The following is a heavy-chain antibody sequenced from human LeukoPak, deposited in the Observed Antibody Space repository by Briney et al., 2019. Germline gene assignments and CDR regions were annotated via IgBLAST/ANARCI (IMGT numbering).Heavy chain of an antibody. V-gene: IGHV1-69*04. D-gene: IGHD5-18*01. J-gene: IGHJ5*02. Sequence: GASVKVSRKASGGTFSSYAISWVRQAPGQGLEWMGRIIPILSIANYAQKFQGRVTITADKSTSTAYMELSSLRSEDTAVYYCARGTSELWLLSWGQGTLVTVSS. CDR3: ARGTSELWLLS. CDR2: IIPILSIA. CDR1: GGTFSSYA.